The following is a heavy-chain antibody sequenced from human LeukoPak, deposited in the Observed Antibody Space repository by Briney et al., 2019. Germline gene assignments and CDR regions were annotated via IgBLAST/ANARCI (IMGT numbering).Heavy chain of an antibody. J-gene: IGHJ3*02. CDR2: ISTDGGTT. Sequence: GGSLRLSRSASGFTFSRYDMHWVRQAPGKGLEFVSSISTDGGTTDYAAPVKGRFTISRDDSKNTLYLQMNSLKTEDTAVYYCTTDLWGYYDYVWGSYRYTTTDAFDIWGQGTMVTVSS. CDR3: TTDLWGYYDYVWGSYRYTTTDAFDI. D-gene: IGHD3-16*02. V-gene: IGHV3-15*01. CDR1: GFTFSRYD.